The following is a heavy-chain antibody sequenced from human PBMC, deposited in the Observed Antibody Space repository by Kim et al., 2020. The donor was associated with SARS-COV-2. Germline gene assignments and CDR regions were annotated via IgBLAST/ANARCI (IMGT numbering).Heavy chain of an antibody. CDR3: AVPSGSYPGYYYYYGMDV. CDR1: GYTFTSYD. J-gene: IGHJ6*02. CDR2: MNPNSGNT. D-gene: IGHD1-26*01. Sequence: ASVKVSCKASGYTFTSYDINWVRQATGQGLEWMGWMNPNSGNTGYAQKFQGRVTMTRNTSISTAYMELSSLRSEDTAVYYCAVPSGSYPGYYYYYGMDVWGQGTTVTVSS. V-gene: IGHV1-8*01.